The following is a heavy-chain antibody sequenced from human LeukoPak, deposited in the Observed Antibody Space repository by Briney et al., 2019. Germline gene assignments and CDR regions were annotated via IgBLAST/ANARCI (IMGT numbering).Heavy chain of an antibody. D-gene: IGHD3-22*01. CDR2: ISGSGGST. CDR3: AKVGSYYDSSGYYTIPYFDY. CDR1: GFTFSSYA. Sequence: GGSLRLSCAASGFTFSSYAMSWVRQAPGKGLEWVSAISGSGGSTYYADSVKGRFTISRDNSKNTLYLQMNSLRAEDTAVYYCAKVGSYYDSSGYYTIPYFDYWGQGTLVTVSS. J-gene: IGHJ4*02. V-gene: IGHV3-23*01.